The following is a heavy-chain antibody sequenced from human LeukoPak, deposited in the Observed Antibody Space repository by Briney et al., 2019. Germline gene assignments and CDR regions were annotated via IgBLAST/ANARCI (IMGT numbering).Heavy chain of an antibody. D-gene: IGHD6-13*01. V-gene: IGHV3-7*04. CDR1: GFTFSSYW. Sequence: GGSLRLSCVASGFTFSSYWMGWVRQAPGKGLEWLANIKHDGSDKYYVDSVKGRFTISRDNAKNSLYLQMNSLRAEDTAVYYCARPAIAGDFDYWGQGTLVTVSS. J-gene: IGHJ4*02. CDR3: ARPAIAGDFDY. CDR2: IKHDGSDK.